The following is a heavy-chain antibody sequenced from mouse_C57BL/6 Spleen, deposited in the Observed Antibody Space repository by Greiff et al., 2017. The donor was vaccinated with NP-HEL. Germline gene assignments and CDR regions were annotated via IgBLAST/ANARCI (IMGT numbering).Heavy chain of an antibody. D-gene: IGHD2-4*01. CDR3: ANYDYGYFDY. Sequence: EVKLVESGGDLVKPGGSLKLSCAASGFTFSSYGMSWVRQTPDKRLEWLATISSGGSYTYYPDSVKGRFTISRDNAKNTLYLQMSSLKSEDTAMYYCANYDYGYFDYWGQGTTLTVSS. CDR2: ISSGGSYT. J-gene: IGHJ2*01. V-gene: IGHV5-6*01. CDR1: GFTFSSYG.